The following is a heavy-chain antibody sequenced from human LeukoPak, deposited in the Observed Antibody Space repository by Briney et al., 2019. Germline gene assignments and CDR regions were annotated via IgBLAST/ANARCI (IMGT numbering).Heavy chain of an antibody. CDR2: ISGSGGST. CDR1: GFTFSSYW. V-gene: IGHV3-23*01. J-gene: IGHJ4*02. Sequence: GGSLRLSCAASGFTFSSYWMSWVRQAPGKGLEWVSAISGSGGSTYYADSVKGRFTISRDNSKNTLYLQMNSLRAEDTAVYYCAKERYYYDSSGYFQFFDYWGQGTLVTVSS. CDR3: AKERYYYDSSGYFQFFDY. D-gene: IGHD3-22*01.